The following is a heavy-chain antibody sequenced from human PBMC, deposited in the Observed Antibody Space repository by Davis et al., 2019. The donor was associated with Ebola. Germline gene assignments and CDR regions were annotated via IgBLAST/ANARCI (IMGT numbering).Heavy chain of an antibody. J-gene: IGHJ4*02. D-gene: IGHD3-10*01. CDR1: GYTFTGYY. V-gene: IGHV1-46*01. CDR2: INPSIGNT. Sequence: ASVKVSCKASGYTFTGYYMHWVRQAPGQGLEWMGLINPSIGNTSLAQRFQGRVTLTRDTSTTSVHMDLSSLKFEDTAIYYCATGEFADLWGQGTLITVSS. CDR3: ATGEFADL.